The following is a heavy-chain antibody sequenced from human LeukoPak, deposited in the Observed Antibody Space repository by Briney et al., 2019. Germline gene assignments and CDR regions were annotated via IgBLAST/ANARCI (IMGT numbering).Heavy chain of an antibody. CDR1: VGSISSSSYY. V-gene: IGHV4-30-2*01. Sequence: SETLSLTCTVSVGSISSSSYYWGWIRQPPGKGLEWIGYIYHSGSTYYNPSLKSRVTISADRSKNQFSLKLSSVTAADTAVYYCARDSIGRVRYFDWLSRPYYYYYMDVWGKGTTVTVSS. D-gene: IGHD3-9*01. J-gene: IGHJ6*03. CDR2: IYHSGST. CDR3: ARDSIGRVRYFDWLSRPYYYYYMDV.